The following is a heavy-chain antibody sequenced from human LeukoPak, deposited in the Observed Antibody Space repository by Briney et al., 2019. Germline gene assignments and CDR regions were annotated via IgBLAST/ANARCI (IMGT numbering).Heavy chain of an antibody. CDR1: GYSFTTYG. CDR3: ARDVSIAAARPLDY. J-gene: IGHJ4*02. Sequence: GASVKVSCKASGYSFTTYGMNWVPQAPGQGLEWMGWFNTYTGNPTYAQGFTGRFVFSLDTSVSTAYLQISSLKAEDTAVYYCARDVSIAAARPLDYWGQGTLVTVSS. D-gene: IGHD6-13*01. V-gene: IGHV7-81*01. CDR2: FNTYTGNP.